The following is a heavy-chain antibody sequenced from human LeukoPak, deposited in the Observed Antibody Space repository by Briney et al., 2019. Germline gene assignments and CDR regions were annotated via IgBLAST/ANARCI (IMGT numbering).Heavy chain of an antibody. D-gene: IGHD3-3*01. J-gene: IGHJ4*02. V-gene: IGHV4-4*02. CDR2: VHLDGRT. CDR1: GGSVTSTNW. Sequence: SGTLSLTCGVSGGSVTSTNWWTWVRQPPGKGLEWIGEVHLDGRTNYNLSLESRLTISVDLSENHISLKLSSVTAADTAVYYCAREGGFFRPLDYSGQGTLVTVSS. CDR3: AREGGFFRPLDY.